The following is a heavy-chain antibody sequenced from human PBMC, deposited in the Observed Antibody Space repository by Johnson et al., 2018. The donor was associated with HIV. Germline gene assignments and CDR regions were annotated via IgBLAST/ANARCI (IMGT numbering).Heavy chain of an antibody. CDR3: ARGGYSSGWIYAFDI. CDR2: ISYDGSNK. D-gene: IGHD6-19*01. Sequence: VQLVESGGGVVQPGRSLRLSCAASGFTFSSYAMHWVRQAPGKGLEWVAVISYDGSNKYYADSVKGRFTISRDNSKNTLYLQMNSLRAEDTAVYYCARGGYSSGWIYAFDIWGQGTMVTVSS. CDR1: GFTFSSYA. V-gene: IGHV3-30-3*01. J-gene: IGHJ3*02.